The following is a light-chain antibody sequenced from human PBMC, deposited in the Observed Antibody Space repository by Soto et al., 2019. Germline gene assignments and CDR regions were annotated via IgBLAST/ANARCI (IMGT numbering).Light chain of an antibody. CDR1: QSISSY. V-gene: IGKV3-20*01. CDR3: QQYGSSPIT. CDR2: GAS. Sequence: VLTQSPDTLSLHPGERATLSCRASQSISSYLAWYQQKPGQAPRLLIYGASSRATGIPDRFSGSGSGTDFTLTISRLEPEDFAVYYCQQYGSSPITFGQGTLLEIK. J-gene: IGKJ5*01.